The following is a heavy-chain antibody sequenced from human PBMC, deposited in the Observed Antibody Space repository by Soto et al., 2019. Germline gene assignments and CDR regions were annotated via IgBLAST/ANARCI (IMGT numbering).Heavy chain of an antibody. D-gene: IGHD3-3*01. J-gene: IGHJ6*02. Sequence: GDSVKVSCKASGYTFTSYAIHWVRQAPGQRLEWMGWINAGNGNTKYSQKFQGRVTITRDTSASTAYMELSSLRSEDTAVHYCARYATIFGVVTLLGGGGMDVGG. CDR1: GYTFTSYA. CDR3: ARYATIFGVVTLLGGGGMDV. CDR2: INAGNGNT. V-gene: IGHV1-3*01.